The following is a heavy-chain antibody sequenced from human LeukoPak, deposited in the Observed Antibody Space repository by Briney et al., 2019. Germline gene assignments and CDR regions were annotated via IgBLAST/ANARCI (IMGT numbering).Heavy chain of an antibody. CDR1: GYTFTIYY. CDR3: ATVLYYYDSSGTIDY. Sequence: EASVKVSCKASGYTFTIYYMHWVRQAPGKGLEWMGGFDPEDGETIYAQKFQGRVTMTEDTSTDTAYMELSSLRSEDTAVYYCATVLYYYDSSGTIDYWGQGTLVTVSS. V-gene: IGHV1-24*01. D-gene: IGHD3-22*01. CDR2: FDPEDGET. J-gene: IGHJ4*02.